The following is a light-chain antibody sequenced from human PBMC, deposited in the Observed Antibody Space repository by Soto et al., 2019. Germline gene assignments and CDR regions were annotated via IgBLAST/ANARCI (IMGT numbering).Light chain of an antibody. J-gene: IGLJ3*02. V-gene: IGLV2-14*01. CDR2: GVS. CDR3: SSYTTTTARL. Sequence: QSVLTRPASVSGSPGQSITISCTGTSSDIGRYKYVSWYQHHPGKVPKLIIYGVSNRPSGVSSRFSGSKSGNTASLTISGLQAEDEADYYCSSYTTTTARLFGGGTKLTVL. CDR1: SSDIGRYKY.